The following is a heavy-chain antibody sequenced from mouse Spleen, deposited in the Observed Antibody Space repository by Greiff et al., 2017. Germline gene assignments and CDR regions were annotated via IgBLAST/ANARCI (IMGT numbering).Heavy chain of an antibody. CDR1: GYTFTNYW. Sequence: QVQLQQPGAELVRPGTSVKISCKASGYTFTNYWLGWVKQRPGHGLEWIGDIYPGGGYTNYNEKFKGKATLTADTSSSTAYMQLSSLTSEDSAVYFCARDRFRFAYWGQGTLVTVSA. J-gene: IGHJ3*01. V-gene: IGHV1-63*02. CDR2: IYPGGGYT. D-gene: IGHD2-14*01. CDR3: ARDRFRFAY.